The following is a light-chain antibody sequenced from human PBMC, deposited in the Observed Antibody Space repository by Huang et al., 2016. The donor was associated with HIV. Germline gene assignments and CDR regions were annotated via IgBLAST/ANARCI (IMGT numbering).Light chain of an antibody. CDR2: WAS. CDR3: QQYYSSPQT. Sequence: DIIMTQSPDSLAVSLGERATLNCRSSQSVYSSSTSKDYMAWFQQKPVQTPRFLLFWASTREAGVPDRCSGSGSGTHFTLTIANLEAEDAAIYYCQQYYSSPQTFGQGTRVEVK. CDR1: QSVYSSSTSKDY. V-gene: IGKV4-1*01. J-gene: IGKJ1*01.